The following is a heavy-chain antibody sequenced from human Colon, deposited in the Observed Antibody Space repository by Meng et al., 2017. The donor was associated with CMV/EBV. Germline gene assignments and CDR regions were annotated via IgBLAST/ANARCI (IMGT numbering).Heavy chain of an antibody. D-gene: IGHD3-10*01. V-gene: IGHV4-59*01. J-gene: IGHJ4*02. Sequence: SETLSLTCTVSGGSISGYHWSWIREPPGKGLEWIGYIYNSGTSNYNPSLKSRLTISLDTSKNKFSLKLGSVTAADTAVYYCARGYGSGSLDHWGQGTLVTVSS. CDR2: IYNSGTS. CDR1: GGSISGYH. CDR3: ARGYGSGSLDH.